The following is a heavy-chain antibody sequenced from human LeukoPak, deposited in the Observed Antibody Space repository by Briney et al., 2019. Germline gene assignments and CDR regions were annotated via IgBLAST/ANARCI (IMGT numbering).Heavy chain of an antibody. Sequence: GGSLRLSCAASGFTLYSNYMSWVRQAPGKGLEWVSFIYNGHYGGGTFYADSVRDRFTISRDSSKNTLYLQMDSLRAEDTAVYYCAKSSYFDILTGYFRGGAFDIWGQGTMVTVSS. V-gene: IGHV3-66*01. J-gene: IGHJ3*02. D-gene: IGHD3-9*01. CDR2: IYNGHYGGGT. CDR1: GFTLYSNY. CDR3: AKSSYFDILTGYFRGGAFDI.